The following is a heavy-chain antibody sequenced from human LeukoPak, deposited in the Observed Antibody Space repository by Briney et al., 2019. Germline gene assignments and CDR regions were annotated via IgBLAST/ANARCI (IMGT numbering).Heavy chain of an antibody. J-gene: IGHJ5*02. V-gene: IGHV1-2*02. CDR3: ARARTYCSGGSCYLLDP. D-gene: IGHD2-15*01. Sequence: ASVEVSCKASGYTFTGYYMHWVRQAPGQGLEWMGWINPNSGGTNYAQKFQGRVTMTRDTPISTAYMELSRLRSDDTAVYYCARARTYCSGGSCYLLDPWGQGTLVTVSS. CDR2: INPNSGGT. CDR1: GYTFTGYY.